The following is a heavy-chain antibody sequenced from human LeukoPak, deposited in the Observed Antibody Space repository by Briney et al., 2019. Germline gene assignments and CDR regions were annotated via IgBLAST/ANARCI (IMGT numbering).Heavy chain of an antibody. CDR3: AKEGVLTGYPSLYYFDS. CDR1: GFTFSSYA. D-gene: IGHD3-9*01. CDR2: ISGSGGTT. Sequence: GGSLRLSCAASGFTFSSYAMSWVRQAPGKGLEWVSTISGSGGTTYYADSVKGRFTISRDNSKNTLYLQMNSLRAEDTAVYYCAKEGVLTGYPSLYYFDSWGQGTLVTVSS. J-gene: IGHJ4*02. V-gene: IGHV3-23*01.